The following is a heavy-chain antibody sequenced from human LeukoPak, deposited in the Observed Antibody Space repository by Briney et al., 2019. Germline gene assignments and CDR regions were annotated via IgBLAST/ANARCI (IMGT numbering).Heavy chain of an antibody. CDR1: GGSFSGYY. CDR2: INHSGST. CDR3: ARAKNCSSTSCYTYYFDY. V-gene: IGHV4-34*01. D-gene: IGHD2-2*02. J-gene: IGHJ4*02. Sequence: SETLSLTCAVYGGSFSGYYWSWIRQPPGKGLEWIGEINHSGSTNYNPSLKSRVTILVDASKNQFSLKLSSVTAADTAVYYCARAKNCSSTSCYTYYFDYWGQGTLVTVSS.